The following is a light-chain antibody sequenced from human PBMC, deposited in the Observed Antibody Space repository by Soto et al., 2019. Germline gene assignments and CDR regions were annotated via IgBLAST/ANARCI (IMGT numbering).Light chain of an antibody. J-gene: IGKJ5*01. CDR2: AAS. Sequence: DIQMSQSPSSLSASVGDRVTITCRASQRINSNLNWYQQPPGKAPKLLIYAASSLQSGVPSRFSGGGSGSDFTLTISSLQPEDFATYYCQQSYSTPITFGQGTRLEIK. CDR1: QRINSN. V-gene: IGKV1-39*01. CDR3: QQSYSTPIT.